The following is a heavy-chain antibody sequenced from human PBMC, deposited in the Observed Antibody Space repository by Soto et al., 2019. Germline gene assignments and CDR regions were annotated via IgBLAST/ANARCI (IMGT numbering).Heavy chain of an antibody. J-gene: IGHJ4*02. V-gene: IGHV1-46*01. CDR2: INPSDGRT. CDR3: GGVGPALAETFDY. D-gene: IGHD3-16*01. Sequence: QVQLVQSGAEVKKPGASVKVSCTASGYSFTSYYMHWVRQAPGQGPEWMGIINPSDGRTTYGEKFPARVTMTRDTSTRTLHMELTRLTSEDAAVYYCGGVGPALAETFDYWGQGTLVTVSS. CDR1: GYSFTSYY.